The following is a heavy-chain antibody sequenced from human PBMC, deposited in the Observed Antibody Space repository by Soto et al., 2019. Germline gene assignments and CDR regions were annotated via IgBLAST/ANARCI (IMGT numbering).Heavy chain of an antibody. CDR1: GGSISSGGYY. CDR2: IYYSGST. V-gene: IGHV4-31*03. CDR3: ARVVEGIFGVENWFDP. J-gene: IGHJ5*02. Sequence: SETLSLTCTVSGGSISSGGYYWSWIRQHPGKGLEWIGYIYYSGSTYYNPSLKSRVTISVDTSKNQFSLKLSSVTAADTAVYYCARVVEGIFGVENWFDPWGQGTLVTVSS. D-gene: IGHD3-3*01.